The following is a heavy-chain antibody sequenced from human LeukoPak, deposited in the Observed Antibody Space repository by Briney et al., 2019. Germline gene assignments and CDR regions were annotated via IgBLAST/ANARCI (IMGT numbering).Heavy chain of an antibody. CDR3: ARGDWKYGDFDR. J-gene: IGHJ4*02. Sequence: SETLSLTCTVSGGSISSGSYYWGWIRQPPWKGLEWIGSVYYRGNTYYNPSLKSRVTTSVDTSKDRFSLKVSSMTAADTAVYYCARGDWKYGDFDRWGQGTLVTVPS. D-gene: IGHD1-7*01. V-gene: IGHV4-39*07. CDR1: GGSISSGSYY. CDR2: VYYRGNT.